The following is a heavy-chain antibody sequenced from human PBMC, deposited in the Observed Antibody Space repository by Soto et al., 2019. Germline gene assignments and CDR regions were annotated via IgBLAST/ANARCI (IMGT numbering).Heavy chain of an antibody. J-gene: IGHJ6*02. CDR1: GYTFTTYA. V-gene: IGHV1-3*01. Sequence: ASVKVSCKASGYTFTTYATHWVRQAPGQRLEWMGWINPGNGNTKYSQKFQGRVTFTRDTFASTAYMELSSLGSEDTAVYYCARNPAKYYYYYGRGVWGQETRFTVSS. CDR2: INPGNGNT. CDR3: ARNPAKYYYYYGRGV.